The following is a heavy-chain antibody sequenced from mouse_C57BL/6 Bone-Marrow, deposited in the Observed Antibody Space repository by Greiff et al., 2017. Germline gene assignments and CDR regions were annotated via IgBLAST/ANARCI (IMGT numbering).Heavy chain of an antibody. CDR1: GYTFTSYW. D-gene: IGHD1-1*01. Sequence: QVQLKQPGAELVRPGSSVKLSCKASGYTFTSYWMHGVKQRPIQGLEWIGNIDPSDSETHYNQKFKDKATLTVDKSSSTAYMQRSSLTSEDSAVYYCAIYGSWFAYWGQGTLVTVAA. CDR2: IDPSDSET. CDR3: AIYGSWFAY. V-gene: IGHV1-52*01. J-gene: IGHJ3*01.